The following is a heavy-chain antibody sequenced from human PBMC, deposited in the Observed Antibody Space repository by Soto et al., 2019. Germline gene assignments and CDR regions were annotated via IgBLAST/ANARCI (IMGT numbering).Heavy chain of an antibody. Sequence: ASVKVSCKASGYTFTRYDINCVRQATGQGLEWMGWMNPNSGNTGYAQKFQGRVTMTRNTSISTAYMELSSLRSEDTAVYYCARADSSGWNFVWGDYYYYYGMDVWGQGTTATVSS. CDR1: GYTFTRYD. D-gene: IGHD6-19*01. CDR3: ARADSSGWNFVWGDYYYYYGMDV. CDR2: MNPNSGNT. V-gene: IGHV1-8*01. J-gene: IGHJ6*02.